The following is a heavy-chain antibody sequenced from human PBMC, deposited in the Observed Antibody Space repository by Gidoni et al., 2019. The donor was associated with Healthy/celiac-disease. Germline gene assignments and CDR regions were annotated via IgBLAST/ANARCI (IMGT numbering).Heavy chain of an antibody. J-gene: IGHJ6*02. CDR2: IIPIFGTA. V-gene: IGHV1-69*01. Sequence: QVQLVQSGAEVKKPGSSVQVSCKASGGTFSSYAISWVRQAPGQGLEWMGGIIPIFGTANYAQKFQGRVTITADESTSTAYMELSSLRSEDTAVYYCAREGTVAAAGDYYGMDVWGQGTTVTVSS. D-gene: IGHD6-13*01. CDR3: AREGTVAAAGDYYGMDV. CDR1: GGTFSSYA.